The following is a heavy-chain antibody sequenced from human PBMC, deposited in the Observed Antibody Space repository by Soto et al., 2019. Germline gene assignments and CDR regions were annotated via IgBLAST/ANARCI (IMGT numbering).Heavy chain of an antibody. CDR3: ARDSTALQLWLSGPAGYYGMDV. Sequence: ASVKVSCKASGYTFTSYGISWVRQAPGQGLEWMGWISAYNGNTNYAQKLQGRVTMTTDTSTSTAYMELRSLRSDDTAVYYCARDSTALQLWLSGPAGYYGMDVWGQGTTVTVSS. CDR2: ISAYNGNT. V-gene: IGHV1-18*04. J-gene: IGHJ6*02. CDR1: GYTFTSYG. D-gene: IGHD5-18*01.